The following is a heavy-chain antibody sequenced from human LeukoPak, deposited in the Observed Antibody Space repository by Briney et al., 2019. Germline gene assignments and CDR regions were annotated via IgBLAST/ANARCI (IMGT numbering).Heavy chain of an antibody. CDR2: ISGSGGST. Sequence: GSLRLSCAASGFTFSSYAMSWVRQAPGKGLEWVSAISGSGGSTYYADSVKGWFTIYRDNSKNTLYLQMNSLRAEDTAVYYCANFGPKVVPAAGNNFDYWGQGTLVTVSS. V-gene: IGHV3-23*01. J-gene: IGHJ4*02. D-gene: IGHD2-2*01. CDR1: GFTFSSYA. CDR3: ANFGPKVVPAAGNNFDY.